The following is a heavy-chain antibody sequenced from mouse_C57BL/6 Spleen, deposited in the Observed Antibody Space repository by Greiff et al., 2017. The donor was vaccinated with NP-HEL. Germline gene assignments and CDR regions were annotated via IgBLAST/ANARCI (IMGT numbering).Heavy chain of an antibody. CDR2: IRNKANGYTT. CDR3: ARGLRRKDYFDY. D-gene: IGHD2-4*01. V-gene: IGHV7-3*01. CDR1: GFTFTDYY. Sequence: EVMLVESGGGLVQPGGSLSLSCAASGFTFTDYYMSWVRQPPGKALEWLGFIRNKANGYTTEYSASVKGRFTISRDNSQSILYLQMNALRAEDSATYYCARGLRRKDYFDYWGQGTTLTVSS. J-gene: IGHJ2*01.